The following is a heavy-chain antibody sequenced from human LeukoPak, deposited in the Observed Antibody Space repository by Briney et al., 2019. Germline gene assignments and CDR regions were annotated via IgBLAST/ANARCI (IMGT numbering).Heavy chain of an antibody. D-gene: IGHD2-15*01. CDR3: ARGLIGYCSGGSCYRGYFDY. J-gene: IGHJ4*02. CDR1: GGSISSYY. Sequence: PSETLSLTCTVSGGSISSYYWSWIRQPPGKGVEWIGYIYYSGSTNYNPSLKSRVTISVDTSKNQFSLKLSSVTAADTAVYYCARGLIGYCSGGSCYRGYFDYWGQGTLVTVSS. CDR2: IYYSGST. V-gene: IGHV4-59*01.